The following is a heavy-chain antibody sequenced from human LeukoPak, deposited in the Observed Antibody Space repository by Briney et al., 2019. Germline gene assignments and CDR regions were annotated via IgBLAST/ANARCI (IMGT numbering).Heavy chain of an antibody. Sequence: ASVKVSCTASGYSFTSYGISWVRQPPGQGLEWMGWISTYNGDTNYAQKLPVRGTMTTDTSTSKAYMELKRIRSDDTAVYYCARTDISGSYYLPRPWGQGTLVTVSS. V-gene: IGHV1-18*01. CDR2: ISTYNGDT. CDR3: ARTDISGSYYLPRP. J-gene: IGHJ5*02. D-gene: IGHD1-26*01. CDR1: GYSFTSYG.